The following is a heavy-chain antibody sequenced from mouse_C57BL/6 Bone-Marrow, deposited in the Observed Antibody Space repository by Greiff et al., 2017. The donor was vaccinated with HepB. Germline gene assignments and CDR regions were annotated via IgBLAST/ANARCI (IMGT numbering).Heavy chain of an antibody. CDR3: APIYYYGSSFDY. CDR1: GYTFTSYG. V-gene: IGHV1-81*01. J-gene: IGHJ2*01. D-gene: IGHD1-1*01. CDR2: IYPRSGNT. Sequence: VQLQQSGAELARPGASVKLSCKASGYTFTSYGISWVKQRTGQGLEWIGEIYPRSGNTYYNEKFKGKATLTADKSSRTAYMELRSLTSEDSADYFCAPIYYYGSSFDYWGQGTTLTVSS.